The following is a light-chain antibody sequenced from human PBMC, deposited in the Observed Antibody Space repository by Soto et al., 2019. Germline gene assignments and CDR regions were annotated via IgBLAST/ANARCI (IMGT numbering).Light chain of an antibody. Sequence: QSVLTQPPSVSGAPGQRVTISCTGSSSNIGAGYDVHWYQQLPGTAPKLLIYANSNRPSGVPDRFSGSKSGTSASLAITGLQAEDEAYYYCQSYDSSLSGYVFGTGTKLTVL. CDR3: QSYDSSLSGYV. V-gene: IGLV1-40*01. CDR2: ANS. CDR1: SSNIGAGYD. J-gene: IGLJ1*01.